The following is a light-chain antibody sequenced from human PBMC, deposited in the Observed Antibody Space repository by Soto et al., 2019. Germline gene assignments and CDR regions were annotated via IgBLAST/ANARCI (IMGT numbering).Light chain of an antibody. CDR3: SSYGGSNNLV. Sequence: QSVLTQPHSASGSPGQSGTISCTGTSSDVGGYKFVSWYQQHPGKAPKLIIYEVIKRPSGVPDRFSGSKSGNTASLTVSGLQAEDEGDYYCSSYGGSNNLVFGGGTKLTVL. CDR2: EVI. V-gene: IGLV2-8*01. CDR1: SSDVGGYKF. J-gene: IGLJ2*01.